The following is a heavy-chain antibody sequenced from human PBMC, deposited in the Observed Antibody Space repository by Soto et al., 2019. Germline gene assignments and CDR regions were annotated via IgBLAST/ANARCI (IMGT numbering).Heavy chain of an antibody. CDR2: IHYTGRT. J-gene: IGHJ4*02. D-gene: IGHD3-16*02. V-gene: IGHV4-4*07. CDR3: ARESVCGTYRFDS. CDR1: GDSLSTYY. Sequence: QVQLQESGPGLVRPSETLSLTCTVSGDSLSTYYWSWIRQPAGERLEWIGRIHYTGRTNYNPSLKSRVTISVDTSKNQFSLRVNSLTAAYTAVYYCARESVCGTYRFDSWGQGALGTVSS.